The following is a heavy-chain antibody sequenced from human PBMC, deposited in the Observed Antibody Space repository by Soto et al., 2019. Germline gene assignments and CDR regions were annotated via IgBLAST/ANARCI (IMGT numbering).Heavy chain of an antibody. Sequence: QVQLVESGGGVVQPGGSLRLSCVASGVSLSRYAVHWVRQAPGKGLEWVSFISINGQKQDFADSVKGRFAVSRDNTKNTLNLQLKSLSREDTAVYYDATLGADVSPSSAFDIWGQGTMVTIAS. CDR2: ISINGQKQ. CDR1: GVSLSRYA. CDR3: ATLGADVSPSSAFDI. V-gene: IGHV3-30*03. J-gene: IGHJ3*02. D-gene: IGHD3-10*02.